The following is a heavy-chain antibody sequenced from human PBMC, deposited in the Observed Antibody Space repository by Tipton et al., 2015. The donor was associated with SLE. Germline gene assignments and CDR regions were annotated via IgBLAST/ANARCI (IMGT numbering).Heavy chain of an antibody. J-gene: IGHJ4*02. CDR1: GDSISRSF. CDR2: VFYSGNT. CDR3: AHSRRDWNYGHYFDY. Sequence: LRLSCNVSGDSISRSFWSWIRQSPGKGLEWIGNVFYSGNTNYNPSLESRVTMSVDTSKNHFSLELTSVTAADTAVYYRAHSRRDWNYGHYFDYWGQGVLVTVSS. V-gene: IGHV4-59*01. D-gene: IGHD1-7*01.